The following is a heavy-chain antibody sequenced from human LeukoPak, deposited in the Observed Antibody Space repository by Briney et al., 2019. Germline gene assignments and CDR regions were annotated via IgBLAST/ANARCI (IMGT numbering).Heavy chain of an antibody. CDR2: IYHSGST. CDR1: GGSISSSNW. CDR3: ARARRAVAGTWDY. V-gene: IGHV4-4*02. Sequence: PSQTLSLTCAVSGGSISSSNWWSWVRQPPGKGLEWIGEIYHSGSTNYNPSLKSRVTISVDKSKNQFSLKLSSVTAADTAVYYCARARRAVAGTWDYWGQGTLVTVSS. D-gene: IGHD6-19*01. J-gene: IGHJ4*02.